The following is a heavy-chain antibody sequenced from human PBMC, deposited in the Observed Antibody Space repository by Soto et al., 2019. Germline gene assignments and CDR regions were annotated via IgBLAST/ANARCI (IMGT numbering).Heavy chain of an antibody. CDR1: GFIFTRYS. CDR2: ISSTTNYI. V-gene: IGHV3-21*06. J-gene: IGHJ4*02. Sequence: PVGSLRLSGAASGFIFTRYSMNWVRQAPGKGLEWVSSISSTTNYIYYGDSMKGRFTISRDNAKNSLYLEMNSLRAEDTAVYYCARESEDLTSNFDYWGQGTLVTVS. CDR3: ARESEDLTSNFDY.